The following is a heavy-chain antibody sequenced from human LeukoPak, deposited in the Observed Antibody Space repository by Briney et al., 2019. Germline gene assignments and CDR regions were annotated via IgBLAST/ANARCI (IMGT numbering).Heavy chain of an antibody. CDR1: GGTFSSYA. V-gene: IGHV1-69*01. J-gene: IGHJ5*02. Sequence: SVKVSCKASGGTFSSYAISWVRQAPGQGLEWMGGIIPIFGTANYAQKFQGRVTITADESTSTAYMELSSLRSEDTAVYYCARTPFVVTVAYNWFDPWGQGTLVTVSS. D-gene: IGHD2-15*01. CDR2: IIPIFGTA. CDR3: ARTPFVVTVAYNWFDP.